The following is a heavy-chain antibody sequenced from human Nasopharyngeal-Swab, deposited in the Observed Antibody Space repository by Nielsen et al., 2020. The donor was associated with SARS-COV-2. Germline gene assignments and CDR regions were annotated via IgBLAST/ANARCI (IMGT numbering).Heavy chain of an antibody. CDR2: INHSGST. Sequence: RQAPGKGLEWIGEINHSGSTNYNPSLKSRVTISVDTSKNQFSLKLSSVTAADTAVYYCARGTVYYYDSSGYYYYYYYGMDVWGQGTMVTVSS. J-gene: IGHJ6*02. D-gene: IGHD3-22*01. V-gene: IGHV4-34*01. CDR3: ARGTVYYYDSSGYYYYYYYGMDV.